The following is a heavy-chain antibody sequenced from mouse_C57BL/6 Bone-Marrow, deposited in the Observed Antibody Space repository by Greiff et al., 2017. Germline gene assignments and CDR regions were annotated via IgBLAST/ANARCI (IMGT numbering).Heavy chain of an antibody. J-gene: IGHJ4*01. CDR1: GYTFTNYW. CDR3: ARGVYGGYAMDY. V-gene: IGHV1-63*01. D-gene: IGHD1-2*01. Sequence: VQLQQSGAELVRPGTSVTMSCKASGYTFTNYWLGWAKQRPGHGLEWIGDIYPGGGYKNYNEKFKGKATLTADKSSSKAYMQFSSLTSEDSAIYYCARGVYGGYAMDYWGQGTSVTVSS. CDR2: IYPGGGYK.